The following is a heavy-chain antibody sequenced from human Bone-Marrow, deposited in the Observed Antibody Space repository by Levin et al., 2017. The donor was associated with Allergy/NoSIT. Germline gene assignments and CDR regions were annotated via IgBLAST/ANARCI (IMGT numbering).Heavy chain of an antibody. CDR3: ARNPGYCSGGSCYFSVWFDP. D-gene: IGHD2-15*01. V-gene: IGHV1-69*06. J-gene: IGHJ5*02. CDR1: GGTFSSYA. Sequence: ASVKVSCKASGGTFSSYAISWVRQAPGQGLEWMGGIIPIFGTANYAQKFQGRVTITADKSTSTAYMELSSLRSEDTAVYYCARNPGYCSGGSCYFSVWFDPWGQGTLVTVSS. CDR2: IIPIFGTA.